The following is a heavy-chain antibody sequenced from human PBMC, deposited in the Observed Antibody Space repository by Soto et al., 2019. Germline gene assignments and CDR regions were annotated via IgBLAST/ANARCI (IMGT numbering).Heavy chain of an antibody. CDR2: IWYDGSNK. V-gene: IGHV3-33*01. D-gene: IGHD1-1*01. J-gene: IGHJ6*02. Sequence: QVQLVESGGGVVQPGRSLRLSCAASGFTFSSYGMHWVRQAPGKGLEWVAVIWYDGSNKYYADSVKGRFTISRDNSKNTLYLQMNSRRAEDTAVYYCAREGTGTTHSYYGMDVWGQGTTVTVSS. CDR1: GFTFSSYG. CDR3: AREGTGTTHSYYGMDV.